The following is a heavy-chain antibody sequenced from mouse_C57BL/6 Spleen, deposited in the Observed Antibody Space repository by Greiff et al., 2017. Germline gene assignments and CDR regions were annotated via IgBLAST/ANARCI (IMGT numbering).Heavy chain of an antibody. CDR2: INPGSGGT. V-gene: IGHV1-54*01. D-gene: IGHD1-1*01. CDR1: GYAFTNYL. J-gene: IGHJ2*01. Sequence: QVQLKESGAELVRPGTSVKVSCKASGYAFTNYLIEWVKQRPGQGLEWIGVINPGSGGTNYNEKFKGKATLTADKSSSTAYMQLSSLTSEDSAVYFCARSLITTVVAPLDYWGQGTTLTVSS. CDR3: ARSLITTVVAPLDY.